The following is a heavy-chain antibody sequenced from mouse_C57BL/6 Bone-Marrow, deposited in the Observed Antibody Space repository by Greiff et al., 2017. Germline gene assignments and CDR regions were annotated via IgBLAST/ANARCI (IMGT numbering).Heavy chain of an antibody. CDR2: SRNKANDYTT. V-gene: IGHV7-1*01. CDR1: GFTFSDFY. Sequence: EVQLVESGGGLVQSGRSLRLSCATSGFTFSDFYMEWVRQAPGKGLEWIAASRNKANDYTTEYSASVKGRFIVSRDTSQSILYLQMNALRAEDTAMYYCARDVGTVVATDWYFDVWGTGTTVTVSS. D-gene: IGHD1-1*01. CDR3: ARDVGTVVATDWYFDV. J-gene: IGHJ1*03.